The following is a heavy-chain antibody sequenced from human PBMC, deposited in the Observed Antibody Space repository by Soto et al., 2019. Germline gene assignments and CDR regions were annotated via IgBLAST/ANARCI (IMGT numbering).Heavy chain of an antibody. J-gene: IGHJ3*02. CDR3: AKVPTGEMATVFQAFDI. CDR2: ISYSGGST. V-gene: IGHV3-23*01. Sequence: LRLSCAASGFTFSSYAMSWVRQAPGKGLEWVSAISYSGGSTYYADPVKGRFTISRDNSKNTLYLQMNSLRVDDTAVYYCAKVPTGEMATVFQAFDIWGQGTMVTVSS. CDR1: GFTFSSYA. D-gene: IGHD4-4*01.